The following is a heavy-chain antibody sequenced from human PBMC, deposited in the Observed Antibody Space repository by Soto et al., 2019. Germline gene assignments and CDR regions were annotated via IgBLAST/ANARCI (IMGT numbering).Heavy chain of an antibody. CDR1: GFTFGNYY. D-gene: IGHD3-10*01. J-gene: IGHJ6*02. V-gene: IGHV3-7*05. CDR3: AGDRLSQRGVAGARRTEDLGHYYYCCLDV. Sequence: EVQLVESGGGLVQPGGSLRLSCAASGFTFGNYYMTWVRQAPGKGLEWVANIKQDGSEKSYVDSVRGRFIISRDNAKNSLDLQMHRLGTDDTAVYYCAGDRLSQRGVAGARRTEDLGHYYYCCLDVWDPGTTVTVSS. CDR2: IKQDGSEK.